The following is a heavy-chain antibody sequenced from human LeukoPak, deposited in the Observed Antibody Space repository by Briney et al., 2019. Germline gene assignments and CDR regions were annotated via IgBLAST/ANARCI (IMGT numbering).Heavy chain of an antibody. J-gene: IGHJ4*02. D-gene: IGHD1-26*01. CDR2: IYYSGST. V-gene: IGHV4-59*01. CDR3: ARTSGSYYHDTKFLFDY. Sequence: SETLSLTCTVSGGSISSYYWSWIRQPPGKGLEWIGYIYYSGSTNYNPSLKSRVTISVDTSKNQFSLKLSSVTAADTAVYYCARTSGSYYHDTKFLFDYWGQGTLVTVSS. CDR1: GGSISSYY.